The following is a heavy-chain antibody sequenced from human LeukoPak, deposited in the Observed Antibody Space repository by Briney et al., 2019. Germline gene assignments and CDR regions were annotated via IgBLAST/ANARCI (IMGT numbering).Heavy chain of an antibody. CDR1: GVSISGYS. V-gene: IGHV4-59*08. CDR3: ARHLRSGYDGAYYHYGMDV. CDR2: LDYSGST. J-gene: IGHJ6*02. Sequence: SETLSLTCTVSGVSISGYSWSWIRQPPGKGLEWIGYLDYSGSTNYNPSLKSRVTMSVDTSNNQFSLKLTSVTAADTAVYYCARHLRSGYDGAYYHYGMDVWGQGTTVTVSS. D-gene: IGHD5-12*01.